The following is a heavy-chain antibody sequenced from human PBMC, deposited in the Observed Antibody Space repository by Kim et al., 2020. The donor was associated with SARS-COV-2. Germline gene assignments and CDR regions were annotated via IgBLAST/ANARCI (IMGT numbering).Heavy chain of an antibody. V-gene: IGHV4-34*01. CDR2: INHSGST. CDR3: ARRGFWSGYYKGAFDI. D-gene: IGHD3-3*01. Sequence: SETLSLTCAVYGGSFSGYYCSWIRQPPGTGLEWIWEINHSGSTNYNPTLKSRVPISVDTSTNQFSLKLSSVTVADTAVYYCARRGFWSGYYKGAFDIWGQGTMVTVSS. CDR1: GGSFSGYY. J-gene: IGHJ3*02.